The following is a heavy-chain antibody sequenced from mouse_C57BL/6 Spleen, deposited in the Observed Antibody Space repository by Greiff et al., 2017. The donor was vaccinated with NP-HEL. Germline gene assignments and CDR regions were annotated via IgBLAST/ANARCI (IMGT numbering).Heavy chain of an antibody. CDR2: INPNNGGT. CDR3: ARGLLPRYFDY. J-gene: IGHJ2*01. CDR1: GYTFTDYY. V-gene: IGHV1-26*01. Sequence: EVQLQQSGPELVKPGASVKISCKASGYTFTDYYMNWVKQSHGKSLEWIGDINPNNGGTSYNQKFKGKATLTVDKSSSTAYMELRSLTSEDSAVYYCARGLLPRYFDYWGQGTTLTVSS. D-gene: IGHD1-1*01.